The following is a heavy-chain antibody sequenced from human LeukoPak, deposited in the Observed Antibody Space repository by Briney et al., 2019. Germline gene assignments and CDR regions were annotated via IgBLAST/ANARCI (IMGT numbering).Heavy chain of an antibody. V-gene: IGHV3-7*01. CDR2: IKPDGREK. D-gene: IGHD2-15*01. J-gene: IGHJ4*02. CDR1: GFTFSSHH. CDR3: ARMRSYCDY. Sequence: GGSLTLSCVASGFTFSSHHMNWVRQTPGRGVEVGATIKPDGREKYDVESVKGRFTISRDNAKSAIDLQMNSLRAEQTGVYFCARMRSYCDYWGQGTLVTVSS.